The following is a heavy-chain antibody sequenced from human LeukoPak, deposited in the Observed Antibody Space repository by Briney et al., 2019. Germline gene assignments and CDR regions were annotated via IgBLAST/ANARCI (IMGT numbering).Heavy chain of an antibody. Sequence: KTGGSLRLSCAASGFTFSNAWMSWVRQAPGKGQEWVGRIKSKTDGGTTDYAAPVKGRFTVSRDDSKNTLYLQMNSLKTEDTAVYYCTTAPLSSRWSRYFQHWGQGTLVTVSS. CDR1: GFTFSNAW. J-gene: IGHJ1*01. V-gene: IGHV3-15*01. CDR3: TTAPLSSRWSRYFQH. D-gene: IGHD6-19*01. CDR2: IKSKTDGGTT.